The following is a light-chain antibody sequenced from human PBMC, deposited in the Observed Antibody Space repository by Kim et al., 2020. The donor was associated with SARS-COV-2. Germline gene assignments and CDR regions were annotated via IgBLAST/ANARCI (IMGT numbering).Light chain of an antibody. CDR1: SSDIGDYNY. V-gene: IGLV2-14*01. Sequence: QSALTQPASVSGSPGQSITISCTGTSSDIGDYNYVSWYQQHPGKVPKVMIYDVDKRPSGVSNRFSGSKSGNTASLTISGLQTEDEADYYCNSYTFNSTWVLGGGTQLTVL. CDR3: NSYTFNSTWV. CDR2: DVD. J-gene: IGLJ3*02.